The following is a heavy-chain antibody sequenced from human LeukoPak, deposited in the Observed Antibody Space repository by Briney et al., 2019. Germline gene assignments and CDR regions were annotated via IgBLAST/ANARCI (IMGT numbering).Heavy chain of an antibody. J-gene: IGHJ4*02. CDR3: ATQSRAYYFDN. Sequence: PGGSLRLSCAASGFTFTDYAMSWVRQAPGKGLEWVSSISTSGGVIYDADSVKGRFTISRDNSKNALYLQLSSLRAEDTAVYCATQSRAYYFDNWGQGTLVTVSS. CDR1: GFTFTDYA. V-gene: IGHV3-23*01. CDR2: ISTSGGVI.